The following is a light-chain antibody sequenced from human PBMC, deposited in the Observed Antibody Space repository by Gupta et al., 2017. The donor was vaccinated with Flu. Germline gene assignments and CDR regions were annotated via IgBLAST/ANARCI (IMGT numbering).Light chain of an antibody. CDR3: CSYAGSSSA. J-gene: IGLJ2*01. CDR2: EGS. CDR1: SSDVRSYNL. V-gene: IGLV2-23*01. Sequence: QAALTQPSSVSGSPGQSITISCTGTSSDVRSYNLVSWYQQHPGKAPKLIIYEGSKRPSEVSNRFSGSKSGNTAILTISGLQAEDEAYYYCCSYAGSSSAFGGGTKLTVL.